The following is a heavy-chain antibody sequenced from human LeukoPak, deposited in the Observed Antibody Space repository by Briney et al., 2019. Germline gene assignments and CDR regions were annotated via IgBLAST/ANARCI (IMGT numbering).Heavy chain of an antibody. CDR1: GFTFSSYS. CDR2: ISSSSSYI. V-gene: IGHV3-21*01. CDR3: ARAFVGDAFDI. D-gene: IGHD3-16*01. J-gene: IGHJ3*02. Sequence: GGSLRLSCAASGFTFSSYSMNWVRQAPGKGLEWVSSISSSSSYIYYADLVKGRFTISRDNAKNSLYLQMNSLRAEDTAVYYCARAFVGDAFDIWGQGTMVTASS.